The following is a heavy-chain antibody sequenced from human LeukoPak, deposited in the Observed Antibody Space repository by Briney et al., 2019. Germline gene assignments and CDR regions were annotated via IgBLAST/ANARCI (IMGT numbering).Heavy chain of an antibody. V-gene: IGHV3-11*04. CDR2: ISSSGSTI. J-gene: IGHJ4*02. Sequence: PGGSLRLTCAASGFTFSDYYMSWIRQAPGKGLEWVSYISSSGSTIYYADSVKGRFTISRDNAKTSLYLQMNSLRAEDTAVYYCARVRRVQLERTYFFDYWGQGTLVTVSS. CDR1: GFTFSDYY. CDR3: ARVRRVQLERTYFFDY. D-gene: IGHD1-1*01.